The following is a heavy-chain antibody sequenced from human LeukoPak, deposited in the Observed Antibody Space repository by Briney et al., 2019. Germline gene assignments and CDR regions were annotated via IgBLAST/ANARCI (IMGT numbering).Heavy chain of an antibody. CDR1: GYTFTSHY. J-gene: IGHJ3*02. V-gene: IGHV1-46*01. CDR3: ARDTPLMGYTHSVDAFDI. D-gene: IGHD2-8*01. CDR2: INPGGGST. Sequence: ASVKVSCKASGYTFTSHYMHWVRQAPGQGLEWMGVINPGGGSTSYAQKFQGRIIMTRDMSTSTDYMELSSLRSEDTAVYYCARDTPLMGYTHSVDAFDIWGQGTMVTVSS.